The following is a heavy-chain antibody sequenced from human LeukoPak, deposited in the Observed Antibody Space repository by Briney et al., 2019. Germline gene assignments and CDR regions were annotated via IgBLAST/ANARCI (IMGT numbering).Heavy chain of an antibody. V-gene: IGHV5-51*01. CDR1: GYIFTNSW. J-gene: IGHJ4*02. Sequence: GESLKISCKGSGYIFTNSWIAWARQTPEKGLECMGIIYPGDSDTRYSPSFQGQVTISADQSIRTACLQWSSLKASHTAMYYCARYGAPTTYDSKFDYWGQGGLLTVSS. CDR3: ARYGAPTTYDSKFDY. D-gene: IGHD3-22*01. CDR2: IYPGDSDT.